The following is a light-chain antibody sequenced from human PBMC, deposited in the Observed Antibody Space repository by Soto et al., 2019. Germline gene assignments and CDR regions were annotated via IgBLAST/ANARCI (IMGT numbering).Light chain of an antibody. Sequence: DIQMTQSPSSLSASVGDRVTITCRASQGISNYLAWYQQKPGKVPKLLIYAASTLQSGVPSRFNGSGSGTDFTLTISSLQSEDVATYYCQKYNSAPTWTFGQGTKVEIK. V-gene: IGKV1-27*01. J-gene: IGKJ1*01. CDR1: QGISNY. CDR2: AAS. CDR3: QKYNSAPTWT.